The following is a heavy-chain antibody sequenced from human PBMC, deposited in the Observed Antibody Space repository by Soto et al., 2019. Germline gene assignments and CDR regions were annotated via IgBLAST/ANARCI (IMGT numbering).Heavy chain of an antibody. CDR2: IYYSGST. Sequence: SETLSLTCTVSGGSISSSSYYWGWIRQPPGKGLEWIGSIYYSGSTYYNPSLKSRVTISVDTSKNQFSLKLSSVTAADTAVYYCARQVKNSIAAAGTLDYWGQGTLVTVSS. V-gene: IGHV4-39*01. CDR1: GGSISSSSYY. J-gene: IGHJ4*02. CDR3: ARQVKNSIAAAGTLDY. D-gene: IGHD6-13*01.